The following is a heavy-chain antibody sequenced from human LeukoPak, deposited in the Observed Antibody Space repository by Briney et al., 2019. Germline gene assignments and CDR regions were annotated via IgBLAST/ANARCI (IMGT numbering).Heavy chain of an antibody. J-gene: IGHJ4*02. CDR2: IIPIFGTA. Sequence: SVKVSCKASGGTFSNYAISWVRQAPGQGLEWMGGIIPIFGTANYAQKFQGRVTITADESTSTAYMELSSLRSEDTAVYYCARGHLWVRGVNVADWGQGTLVTVSS. CDR1: GGTFSNYA. CDR3: ARGHLWVRGVNVAD. V-gene: IGHV1-69*01. D-gene: IGHD3-10*01.